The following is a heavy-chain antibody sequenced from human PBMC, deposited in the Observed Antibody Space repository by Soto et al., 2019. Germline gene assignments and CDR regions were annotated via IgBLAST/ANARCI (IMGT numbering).Heavy chain of an antibody. V-gene: IGHV3-23*01. CDR2: ISGSGGST. CDR1: GFTFSSYA. Sequence: PGGSLRLSCAASGFTFSSYAMSWVRQAPGKGLEWVSAISGSGGSTYYADSVKGRFTISRDNSKNTLYLQMNSLRAEDTAVYYCAKDLATYYYDSSGPKNYYYYYGMDVWGQGTTVTVSS. J-gene: IGHJ6*02. D-gene: IGHD3-22*01. CDR3: AKDLATYYYDSSGPKNYYYYYGMDV.